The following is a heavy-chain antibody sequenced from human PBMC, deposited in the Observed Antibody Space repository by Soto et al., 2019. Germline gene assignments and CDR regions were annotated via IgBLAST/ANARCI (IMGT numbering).Heavy chain of an antibody. D-gene: IGHD6-13*01. CDR1: GYTFTGYY. CDR3: ARGHSSSWYSLRYYYYGMDV. Sequence: ASVKVSCKASGYTFTGYYMHWVRQAPGQGLEWMGWINPNSGGTNYAQKFQGWVTMTRDTSISTAYMELSRLRSDDTAVYYCARGHSSSWYSLRYYYYGMDVWGQGNTVTVSS. J-gene: IGHJ6*02. V-gene: IGHV1-2*04. CDR2: INPNSGGT.